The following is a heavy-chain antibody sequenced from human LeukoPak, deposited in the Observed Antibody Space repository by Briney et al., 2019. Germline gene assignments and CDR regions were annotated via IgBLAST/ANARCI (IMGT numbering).Heavy chain of an antibody. CDR2: MSYVGIT. V-gene: IGHV4-39*01. CDR1: GDSISSTTYW. J-gene: IGHJ4*02. Sequence: SETLSLTCTVSGDSISSTTYWWGWIRQSPGKGLEWIGSMSYVGITSYNPSLKSRVTISVDTSKNQLSLMLSSVTAADTAVYYCTRLPLDYSLDHWGQGTPVSVSS. CDR3: TRLPLDYSLDH. D-gene: IGHD4-11*01.